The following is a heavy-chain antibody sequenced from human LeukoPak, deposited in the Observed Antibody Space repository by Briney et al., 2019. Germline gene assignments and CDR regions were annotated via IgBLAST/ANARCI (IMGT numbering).Heavy chain of an antibody. D-gene: IGHD6-13*01. CDR3: ARAVYISSWYFDF. J-gene: IGHJ4*02. CDR2: ISSSGTTI. Sequence: GGSLRLSCAASGFTFSSYSMNWVRQAPGKGLEWVSYISSSGTTIYYAVSVKGRFTISRDNAKNSLYLQMNSLRAEDTAAYFCARAVYISSWYFDFWGQGTLVTVSS. CDR1: GFTFSSYS. V-gene: IGHV3-48*04.